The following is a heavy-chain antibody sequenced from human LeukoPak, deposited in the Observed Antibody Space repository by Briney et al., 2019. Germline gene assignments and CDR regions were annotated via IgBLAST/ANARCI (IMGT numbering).Heavy chain of an antibody. CDR2: IYSDGNT. CDR3: AGDTHSSSWYDH. D-gene: IGHD6-19*01. J-gene: IGHJ5*02. V-gene: IGHV3-NL1*01. CDR1: GITFSNYG. Sequence: GGSLRLSCAASGITFSNYGMHWVRQAPGKGLEWVSFIYSDGNTYYADSVKGRFTPSRDSSRNTLYLQMNSLRVDDTAVYYCAGDTHSSSWYDHWGQGTLVTVSS.